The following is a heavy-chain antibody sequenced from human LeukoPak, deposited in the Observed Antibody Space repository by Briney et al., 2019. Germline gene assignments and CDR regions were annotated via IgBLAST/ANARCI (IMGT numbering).Heavy chain of an antibody. J-gene: IGHJ6*03. CDR3: TTVRREWLAYYYYMDV. D-gene: IGHD3-3*01. CDR1: GFTFSNAW. Sequence: GGSLRLSCAASGFTFSNAWMSWVRQAPGKGLEWVGRIKSKTDGGTTDYAAPVKGRFTISRDDSKNTLYLQMNSLKTEDTAVYYCTTVRREWLAYYYYMDVWGKGTTVTVSS. CDR2: IKSKTDGGTT. V-gene: IGHV3-15*01.